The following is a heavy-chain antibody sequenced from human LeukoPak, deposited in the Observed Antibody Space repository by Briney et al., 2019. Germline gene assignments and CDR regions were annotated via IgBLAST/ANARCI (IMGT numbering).Heavy chain of an antibody. D-gene: IGHD6-13*01. V-gene: IGHV4-39*07. J-gene: IGHJ6*02. CDR2: IYYSGST. Sequence: PSETLSLTCTVSGGSISSSSYYWGWIRQPPGKVLEWIGSIYYSGSTYYNPPLKSRVTITVDTSTTQSSPKLSSVTAADTAVYYCAREYSSSWYRGSYYYYGMDVWGQGTTVTVSS. CDR3: AREYSSSWYRGSYYYYGMDV. CDR1: GGSISSSSYY.